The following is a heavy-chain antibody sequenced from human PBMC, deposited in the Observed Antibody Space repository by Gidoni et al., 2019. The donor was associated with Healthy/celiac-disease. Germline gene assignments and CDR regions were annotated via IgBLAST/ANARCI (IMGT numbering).Heavy chain of an antibody. CDR1: GSTVSSNY. V-gene: IGHV3-66*01. CDR3: ARDRSGGRLDLDY. J-gene: IGHJ4*02. CDR2: IYSGGST. Sequence: EVQLVESGGGLVQPGGSLRLSCAASGSTVSSNYMSWVRPAPGKGLVWVSSIYSGGSTYYADSVKGRFTISRDNSKNTLLLQMNSLRAEDTAVYYCARDRSGGRLDLDYWGQGTLVTVSS. D-gene: IGHD3-16*01.